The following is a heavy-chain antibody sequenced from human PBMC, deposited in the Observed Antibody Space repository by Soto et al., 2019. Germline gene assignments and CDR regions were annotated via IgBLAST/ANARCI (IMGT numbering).Heavy chain of an antibody. Sequence: PGGSLRLSCAASGFTFSSYSMNWVRQAPGKGLEWVSSISSSSSYIYYADSVKGRFTISRDNAKNSLYLQMNSLRAEDTAVYYCARFPGQQLIREGSYWGQGTLVTVSS. CDR3: ARFPGQQLIREGSY. CDR2: ISSSSSYI. V-gene: IGHV3-21*01. J-gene: IGHJ4*02. CDR1: GFTFSSYS. D-gene: IGHD6-13*01.